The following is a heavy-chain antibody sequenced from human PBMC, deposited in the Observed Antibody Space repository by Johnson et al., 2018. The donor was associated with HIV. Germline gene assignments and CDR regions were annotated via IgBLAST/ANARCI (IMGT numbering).Heavy chain of an antibody. CDR2: ISYDGGNK. J-gene: IGHJ3*02. V-gene: IGHV3-30*18. D-gene: IGHD4-17*01. CDR3: AKTQHRVPRVTTVSDAFDI. Sequence: QVQLVESGGGVVQPGRSLRLSCAASGFIFSGFGLHWVRQAPGKGPEWVACISYDGGNKYYADSVKGRFTISRDNSKNTLYLQMNSRRAEDTAVYYCAKTQHRVPRVTTVSDAFDIWGRGTMVTVSS. CDR1: GFIFSGFG.